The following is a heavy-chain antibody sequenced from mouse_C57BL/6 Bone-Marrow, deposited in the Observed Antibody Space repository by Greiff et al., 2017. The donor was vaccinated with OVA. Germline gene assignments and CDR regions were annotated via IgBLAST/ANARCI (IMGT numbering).Heavy chain of an antibody. D-gene: IGHD1-1*01. V-gene: IGHV1-64*01. CDR2: IHPNSGST. CDR1: GYTFTSYW. Sequence: VQLQQPGAELVKPGASVKLSCKASGYTFTSYWMHWVKQRPGQGLEWIGMIHPNSGSTNYNEKFKSKATLTVDKSSSTAYMKLSSLTSEDSAVYYCAKLRRRFAYWGQGTLVTVSA. CDR3: AKLRRRFAY. J-gene: IGHJ3*01.